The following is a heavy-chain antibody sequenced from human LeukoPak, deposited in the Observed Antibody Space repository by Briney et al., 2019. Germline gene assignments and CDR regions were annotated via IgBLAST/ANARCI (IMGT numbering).Heavy chain of an antibody. CDR3: ARDWVPYSNYGPFDY. J-gene: IGHJ4*02. D-gene: IGHD4-11*01. CDR2: INPNSGGT. CDR1: GYTFTGYY. Sequence: ASVKVSCKASGYTFTGYYMHWVRQAPGQGLEWMGWINPNSGGTNYAQKFQGRVTMTRDTSISTAYMELSRLRSDDTAVYYCARDWVPYSNYGPFDYWGQGTLVTVSS. V-gene: IGHV1-2*02.